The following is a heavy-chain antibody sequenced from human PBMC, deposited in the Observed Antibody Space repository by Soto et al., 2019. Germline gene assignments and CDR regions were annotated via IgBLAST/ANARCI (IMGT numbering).Heavy chain of an antibody. J-gene: IGHJ5*02. CDR3: AREADILNWFDP. V-gene: IGHV3-48*01. CDR2: ISSSSSTI. Sequence: GGFLRLSCAASGFTFSSYSMNWVRQAPGKGLEWVSYISSSSSTIYYADSVKGRFTISRDNAKNSLYLQMNGLRAEDTAVYYCAREADILNWFDPWGQGTLVTVSS. CDR1: GFTFSSYS. D-gene: IGHD3-9*01.